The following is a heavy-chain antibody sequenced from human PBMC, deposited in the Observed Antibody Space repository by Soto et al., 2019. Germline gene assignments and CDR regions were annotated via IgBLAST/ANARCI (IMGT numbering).Heavy chain of an antibody. D-gene: IGHD1-1*01. CDR1: GFTFNNAW. V-gene: IGHV3-15*01. Sequence: EVQLVESGGGLVKPGGSLRLSCAASGFTFNNAWMSWVRQAPGKGLEWVGRIKSNTDGGTVDYAAPVNGRFTISRDDSKNTVYLQMNSLKTEDTAVYYCATYLKTGTERGKCDYWGQGTLVTVSS. CDR2: IKSNTDGGTV. J-gene: IGHJ4*02. CDR3: ATYLKTGTERGKCDY.